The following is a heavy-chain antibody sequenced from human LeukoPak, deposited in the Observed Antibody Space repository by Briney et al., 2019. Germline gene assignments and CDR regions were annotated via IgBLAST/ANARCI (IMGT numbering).Heavy chain of an antibody. D-gene: IGHD6-13*01. CDR3: ARTGSGSCLRAATGTCFDH. V-gene: IGHV3-23*01. CDR1: GFTFSNYP. Sequence: GESLKISCAASGFTFSNYPMSWVRQAPGKGLEWVATLDLSRVYTYYADSLKGRFTTSRDNSKNTLYLQLSGLRADDTAVYYCARTGSGSCLRAATGTCFDHWGQGTLVTVSS. CDR2: LDLSRVYT. J-gene: IGHJ4*02.